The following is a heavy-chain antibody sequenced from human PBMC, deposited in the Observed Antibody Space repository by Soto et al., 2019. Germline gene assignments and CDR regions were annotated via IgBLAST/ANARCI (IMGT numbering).Heavy chain of an antibody. CDR3: ARDQALAPTVWGY. J-gene: IGHJ4*02. CDR1: GDSIRSGGHY. CDR2: IYYSGST. Sequence: SSETLSLTCSVSGDSIRSGGHYWNWIRQHPEKGLEWIGYIYYSGSTHYKPSLRSRLTISLDTSKNQFFLRWTSVTAADMALYYCARDQALAPTVWGYWGQGIQVTVYS. V-gene: IGHV4-31*03. D-gene: IGHD7-27*01.